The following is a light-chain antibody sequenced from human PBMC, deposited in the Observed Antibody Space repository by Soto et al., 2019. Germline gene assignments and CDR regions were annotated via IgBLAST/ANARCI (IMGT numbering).Light chain of an antibody. J-gene: IGKJ1*01. Sequence: DIQRTQSPSTLSASVGDRVTITCRARQSISSWLAWYQQKPGKAPKLLIYDASSFESGVPSRFSGSGSGTEFTLTISSLQPDDFATYYCQQYNSLGTFGQGTKVEIK. V-gene: IGKV1-5*01. CDR1: QSISSW. CDR2: DAS. CDR3: QQYNSLGT.